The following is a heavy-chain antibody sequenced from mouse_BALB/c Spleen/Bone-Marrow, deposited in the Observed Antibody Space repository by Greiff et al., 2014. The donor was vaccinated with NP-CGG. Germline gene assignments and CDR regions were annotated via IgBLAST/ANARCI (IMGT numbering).Heavy chain of an antibody. CDR3: ARYDGYYGAMDY. Sequence: VQLQESGPELVRPGVSVKISCKGSGYTFTDYAMHWVKQSHAKSLEWIGVISTYFGNTNYNQKFKGKATMTVDKSSSTAYMELARLTSEDSAIYYCARYDGYYGAMDYWGQGTSVTVSS. D-gene: IGHD2-3*01. J-gene: IGHJ4*01. CDR1: GYTFTDYA. V-gene: IGHV1-67*01. CDR2: ISTYFGNT.